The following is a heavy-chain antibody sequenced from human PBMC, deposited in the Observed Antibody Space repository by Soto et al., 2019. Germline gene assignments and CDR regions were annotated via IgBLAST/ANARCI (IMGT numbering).Heavy chain of an antibody. CDR1: GFTVSSNY. Sequence: GGSLRLSCAASGFTVSSNYMNWVRQAPGKGLEWVAVISYDGKQTYYADSVKGRFTISKDKSKRTLFLQMNSLRVDDTAVYYCARDGWGSNWYFDLWGRGTLVTVSS. J-gene: IGHJ2*01. CDR3: ARDGWGSNWYFDL. D-gene: IGHD3-16*01. V-gene: IGHV3-30*03. CDR2: ISYDGKQT.